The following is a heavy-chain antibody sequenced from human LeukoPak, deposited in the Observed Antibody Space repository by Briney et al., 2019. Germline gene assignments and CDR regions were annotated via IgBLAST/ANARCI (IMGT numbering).Heavy chain of an antibody. D-gene: IGHD5-18*01. CDR2: ISGSGGST. J-gene: IGHJ6*03. CDR3: ARHGSWIQLWVDYYYYYMDV. V-gene: IGHV3-23*01. Sequence: PGGSLRLSCAASGFTFSSYAMSWVRQAPGKGLEWVSAISGSGGSTYYADSVKGRFTISRDNSKNTLYLQMNSLRAEDTAVYYCARHGSWIQLWVDYYYYYMDVWGKGTTVTVSS. CDR1: GFTFSSYA.